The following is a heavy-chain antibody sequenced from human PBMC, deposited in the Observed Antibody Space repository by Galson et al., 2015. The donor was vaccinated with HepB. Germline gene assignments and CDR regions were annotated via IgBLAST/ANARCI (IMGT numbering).Heavy chain of an antibody. D-gene: IGHD3-22*01. J-gene: IGHJ4*02. CDR1: GYTFTSHA. CDR3: ARDSAGITMIY. V-gene: IGHV1-3*01. CDR2: INAGNGNT. Sequence: SVKVSCKASGYTFTSHAMHWVRQAPGQRLEWMGWINAGNGNTKYSQKFQGRVTITRDTSASIAYMELSSLRSEDTAVYYCARDSAGITMIYWGQGTLVTVSS.